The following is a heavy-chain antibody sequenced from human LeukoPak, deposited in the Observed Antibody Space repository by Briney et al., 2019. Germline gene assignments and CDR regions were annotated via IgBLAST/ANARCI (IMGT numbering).Heavy chain of an antibody. CDR1: GFIFSNYA. CDR2: ICGSFGCT. Sequence: PGVSLRLSCAASGFIFSNYAMNWVRQAPGKGLEWVSTICGSFGCTYHADLAKGRFSISRDNSKNMLYLQMNSLRVEDTAVYYCTKGRCSNPGCDSFDSWGQGTLVTVSS. D-gene: IGHD5-12*01. J-gene: IGHJ4*02. CDR3: TKGRCSNPGCDSFDS. V-gene: IGHV3-23*01.